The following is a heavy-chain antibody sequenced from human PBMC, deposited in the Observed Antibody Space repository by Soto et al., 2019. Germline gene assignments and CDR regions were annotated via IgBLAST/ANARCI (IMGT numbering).Heavy chain of an antibody. J-gene: IGHJ4*02. CDR3: AGDSTRASSVAGDY. CDR2: INPDGSIT. Sequence: EVQLVESGGGLVQPGGSLRLSCAASGFTFSGYWMHWVRQAPGKGLVWVSRINPDGSITTYADSVKGRLTISRDNAKNTLYLQMNSLRVEDTAVYYCAGDSTRASSVAGDYWGQGTLVTVSS. CDR1: GFTFSGYW. V-gene: IGHV3-74*01. D-gene: IGHD3-22*01.